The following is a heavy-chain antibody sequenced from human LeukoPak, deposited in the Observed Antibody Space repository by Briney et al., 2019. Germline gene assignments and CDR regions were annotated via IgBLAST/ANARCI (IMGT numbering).Heavy chain of an antibody. CDR3: AKDSTFGGVSID. CDR1: GFTFSSYG. V-gene: IGHV3-30*18. CDR2: ISYDGSNK. D-gene: IGHD3-16*01. Sequence: PGRSLRLSCAASGFTFSSYGMHWVRQAPGKGLEWVAVISYDGSNKYYADSVKGRFTISRDNSKNTLYLQMNSLRAEDTAVYYYAKDSTFGGVSIDWGQGTLVTVSS. J-gene: IGHJ4*02.